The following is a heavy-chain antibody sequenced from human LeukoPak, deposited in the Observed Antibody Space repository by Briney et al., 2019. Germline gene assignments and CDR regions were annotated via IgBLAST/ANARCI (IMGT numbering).Heavy chain of an antibody. Sequence: GGSLRLSCAASGFTFSSYAMSWVRQAPGKGLEWGSTISGSGGSTYYADPVKGRFTISRDNSKNTLYLQMNSLRAEDTAVYYCAKVWGYCSSTSCYEQDYWGQGTLVTVSS. CDR2: ISGSGGST. CDR1: GFTFSSYA. D-gene: IGHD2-2*01. CDR3: AKVWGYCSSTSCYEQDY. J-gene: IGHJ4*02. V-gene: IGHV3-23*01.